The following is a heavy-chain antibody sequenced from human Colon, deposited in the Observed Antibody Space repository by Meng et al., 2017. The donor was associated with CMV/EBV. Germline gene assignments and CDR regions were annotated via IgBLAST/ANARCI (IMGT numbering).Heavy chain of an antibody. Sequence: ITIQSHGLYWVRQAPDKGLEWVASISHDGGEKFYADSVKGRFTISRDNSRNEQYLELNNLRDDDTAVYFCATGAGTQAAALGVLDVWGRGTLVTVSS. V-gene: IGHV3-33*07. CDR2: ISHDGGEK. J-gene: IGHJ4*02. CDR1: ITIQSHG. CDR3: ATGAGTQAAALGVLDV. D-gene: IGHD6-25*01.